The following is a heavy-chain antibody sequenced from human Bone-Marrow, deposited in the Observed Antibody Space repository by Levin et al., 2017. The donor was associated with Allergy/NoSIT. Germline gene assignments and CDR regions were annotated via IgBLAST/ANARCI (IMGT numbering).Heavy chain of an antibody. V-gene: IGHV3-30-3*01. D-gene: IGHD2-21*01. J-gene: IGHJ3*01. Sequence: GGSLRLSCAASGFIFSTYSMHWVRQAPGKGLEWIGAIRYDGSDTYYADSVKGRFTISRDNSENTLYLQVNSLRPEDTAVYYCGRETTPIMLSNPCDWWGRGTMVTVSS. CDR3: GRETTPIMLSNPCDW. CDR1: GFIFSTYS. CDR2: IRYDGSDT.